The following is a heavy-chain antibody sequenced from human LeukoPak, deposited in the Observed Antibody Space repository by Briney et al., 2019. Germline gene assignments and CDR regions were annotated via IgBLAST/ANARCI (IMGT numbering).Heavy chain of an antibody. CDR1: GGSISSSNW. Sequence: GTLSLTCAVSGGSISSSNWWSWVRQPPGKGLEWVSYISDSGTTIYYADSVKGRFTGSRDNAKNTLYLQMNSLRAEDTAVYYCAREGRLLLDYWGQGTLVTVSS. J-gene: IGHJ4*02. CDR2: ISDSGTTI. D-gene: IGHD2-21*01. V-gene: IGHV3-11*04. CDR3: AREGRLLLDY.